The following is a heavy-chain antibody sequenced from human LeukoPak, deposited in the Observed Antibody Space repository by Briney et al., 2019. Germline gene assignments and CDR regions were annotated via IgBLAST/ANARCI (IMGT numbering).Heavy chain of an antibody. V-gene: IGHV3-21*04. CDR1: GFTFSSYS. D-gene: IGHD2-21*02. J-gene: IGHJ4*02. CDR2: ISSSSSYI. Sequence: PGGSLRLSCAASGFTFSSYSMNWVRQAPGKGLEWVSSISSSSSYIYYADSVKGRFTISRDNAKNSLSLQMNSLRAEDTAVYYCARAARRVVVTATTFIPYYFDYWGQGTLVTVSS. CDR3: ARAARRVVVTATTFIPYYFDY.